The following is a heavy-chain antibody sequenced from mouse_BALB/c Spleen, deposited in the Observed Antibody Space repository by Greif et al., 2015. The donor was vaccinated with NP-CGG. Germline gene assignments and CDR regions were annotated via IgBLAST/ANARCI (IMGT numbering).Heavy chain of an antibody. CDR2: IDPANGNT. CDR3: ANPHGSSYYAMDY. V-gene: IGHV14-3*02. J-gene: IGHJ4*01. D-gene: IGHD1-1*01. CDR1: GFNIKDTY. Sequence: EVQLQQSGAELVKPGASVKLSCTASGFNIKDTYMHWVKQRPEQGLEWIGRIDPANGNTKYDPKFQGKATITADTSSNTAYLQLSSLTSEDTAVYYCANPHGSSYYAMDYWGQGTSVTVSS.